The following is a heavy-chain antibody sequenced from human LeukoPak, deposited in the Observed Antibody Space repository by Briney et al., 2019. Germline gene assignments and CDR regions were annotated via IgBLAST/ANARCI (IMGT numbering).Heavy chain of an antibody. CDR3: ARNYYDSSGYYYAGIYYMDV. J-gene: IGHJ6*03. D-gene: IGHD3-22*01. V-gene: IGHV4-34*01. CDR2: INHSGST. CDR1: GGSFSGYY. Sequence: SETLSLTCAVYGGSFSGYYWSWIRQPPGKGLEWIGEINHSGSTNYNPSLKSRVTISVDTSKNQFSLKLSSVTAEDTAVYYCARNYYDSSGYYYAGIYYMDVWGKGTTVTVSS.